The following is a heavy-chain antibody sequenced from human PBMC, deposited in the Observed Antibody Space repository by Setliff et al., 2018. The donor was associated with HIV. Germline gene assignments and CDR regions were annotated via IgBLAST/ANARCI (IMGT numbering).Heavy chain of an antibody. D-gene: IGHD6-19*01. V-gene: IGHV1-46*01. CDR2: INPSDGTT. CDR3: AREYHVGTEGPRLANYFDF. CDR1: GYTFTSCF. J-gene: IGHJ4*02. Sequence: ASVKVSCKASGYTFTSCFMHWVRQAPGQGLEYMGIINPSDGTTDYAGNFQDRVTMTSDSSTSTVYMELSSLGSEDTAIYYCAREYHVGTEGPRLANYFDFWGQGTLVTVSS.